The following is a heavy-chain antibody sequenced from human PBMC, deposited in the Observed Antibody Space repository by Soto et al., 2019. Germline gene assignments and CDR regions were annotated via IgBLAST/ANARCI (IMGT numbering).Heavy chain of an antibody. J-gene: IGHJ4*02. V-gene: IGHV3-7*03. CDR1: GFSFSSYW. CDR3: ATGYTYGPDY. D-gene: IGHD5-18*01. Sequence: EVQLVESGGGLVQPGGSLRLSCAASGFSFSSYWMHWVRQAPGKGLEWVANIKQDGSEKYYVDSVKGRFTISRDNAQNSLYLQMNSLGTEDTAVYYCATGYTYGPDYWGQGTLVTVTS. CDR2: IKQDGSEK.